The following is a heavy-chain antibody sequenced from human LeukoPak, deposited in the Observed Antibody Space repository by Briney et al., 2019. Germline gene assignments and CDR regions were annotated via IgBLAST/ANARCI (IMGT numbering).Heavy chain of an antibody. CDR3: APAVYDFWSGYYRNWFGP. Sequence: SVKVSCKVSGGTFSSYAINWVRQAPGQGLEWMGRIIPIDAITNYTQKFQGRVTITADKSTNTAYMDLSSLRSEDTAVCYCAPAVYDFWSGYYRNWFGPWGQGTLVTVSS. CDR1: GGTFSSYA. D-gene: IGHD3-3*01. J-gene: IGHJ5*02. CDR2: IIPIDAIT. V-gene: IGHV1-69*04.